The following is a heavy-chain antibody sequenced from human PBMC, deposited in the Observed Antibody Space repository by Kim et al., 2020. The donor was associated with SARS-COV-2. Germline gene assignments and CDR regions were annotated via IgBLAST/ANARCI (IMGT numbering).Heavy chain of an antibody. D-gene: IGHD5-18*01. Sequence: SQTLSLTCAISGDSVSSNSAAWNWIRQSPSRGLEWLGRTYYRSKWYNDYAVSVKSRITINPDTSKDQFSLQLNSVTPEDTAVYYCASLRGYSCVYDYWGQGPLVAVTS. CDR1: GDSVSSNSAA. CDR3: ASLRGYSCVYDY. CDR2: TYYRSKWYN. J-gene: IGHJ4*02. V-gene: IGHV6-1*01.